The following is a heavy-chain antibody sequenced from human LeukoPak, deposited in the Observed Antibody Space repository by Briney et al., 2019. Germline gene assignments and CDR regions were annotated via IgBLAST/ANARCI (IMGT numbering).Heavy chain of an antibody. CDR3: VVVRDSDGGMDV. Sequence: PSETLSLTCTVSGGSISSSSYYWHWIRQSPSRGLEWLGRTYYRSKWYNDYAVSVKSRITINPDTSKNQFSLQLNSVTPEDTAVYYCVVVRDSDGGMDVWGQGTTVTVSS. J-gene: IGHJ6*02. CDR2: TYYRSKWYN. D-gene: IGHD3-10*01. CDR1: GGSISSSSYY. V-gene: IGHV6-1*01.